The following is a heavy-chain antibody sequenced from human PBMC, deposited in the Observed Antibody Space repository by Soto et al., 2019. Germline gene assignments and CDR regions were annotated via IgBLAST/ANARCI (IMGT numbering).Heavy chain of an antibody. Sequence: HVQLQESGPGLVKPSETLSLTCTVSGGSISSYYWSWIRQPPGKGLEWIGYIYYSGSTNYNPSLKSRVTISVDTSNNQFALKMSSLTAADTAVYYCARHHESWGQGTLVTVSS. J-gene: IGHJ5*02. CDR1: GGSISSYY. V-gene: IGHV4-59*08. CDR3: ARHHES. CDR2: IYYSGST.